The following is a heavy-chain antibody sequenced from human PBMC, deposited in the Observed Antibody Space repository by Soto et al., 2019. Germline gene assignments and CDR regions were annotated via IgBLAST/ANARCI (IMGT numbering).Heavy chain of an antibody. CDR3: ASRSIAVAGAIDY. CDR2: MNPNSGNT. CDR1: GYTFTSYD. D-gene: IGHD6-19*01. J-gene: IGHJ4*02. V-gene: IGHV1-8*01. Sequence: ASVKVSCKASGYTFTSYDINWVRQATGQGLEWMGWMNPNSGNTGYAQKLQGRVTMTRNTSMSTAYMELRSLRSDDTAVYYCASRSIAVAGAIDYWGQGTLVTVSS.